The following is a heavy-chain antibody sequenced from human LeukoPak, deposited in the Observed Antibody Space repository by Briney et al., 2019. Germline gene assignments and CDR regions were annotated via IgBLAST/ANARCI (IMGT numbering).Heavy chain of an antibody. CDR1: GFTFSSYA. D-gene: IGHD2-2*01. CDR3: ARHPWGRSSSTSCPKLSCYFDQ. Sequence: GGSLRLSCAASGFTFSSYAMHWVRQAPGKGLGWVAVISYDGSNKYYADSVKGRFTISRDNSKNTLYLQMNSLRAEDTAVYYCARHPWGRSSSTSCPKLSCYFDQWRQGTLVPVSS. J-gene: IGHJ4*02. CDR2: ISYDGSNK. V-gene: IGHV3-30-3*01.